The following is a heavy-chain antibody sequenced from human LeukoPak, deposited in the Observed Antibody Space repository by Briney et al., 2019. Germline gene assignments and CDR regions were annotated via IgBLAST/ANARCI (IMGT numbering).Heavy chain of an antibody. V-gene: IGHV3-23*01. D-gene: IGHD6-19*01. J-gene: IGHJ5*02. CDR1: GFTLSNYA. CDR3: AKGSGSGWYGWFAP. CDR2: IDASGGAT. Sequence: GGSLRLFCAASGFTLSNYAMSWVRQAPGKGLEWVSSIDASGGATYYADSVKGRFTISRDNSKNTFYLQMNSLRAEDTAVYSCAKGSGSGWYGWFAPWGQGTLVTVSS.